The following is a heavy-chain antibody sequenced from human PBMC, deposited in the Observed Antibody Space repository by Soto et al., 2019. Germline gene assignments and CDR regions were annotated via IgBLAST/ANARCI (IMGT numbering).Heavy chain of an antibody. CDR2: IFPILGIA. Sequence: QVQLVQSGAEVKKPGSSVKVSCKASGGTFSSYTISWLRQAPGRGLECMGRIFPILGIANYAQKVQRRVTITADKSTSTAWTELSSLRSEDTAVYYSARFRGSYGMDVWGQGTTVTVSS. D-gene: IGHD3-10*01. J-gene: IGHJ6*02. V-gene: IGHV1-69*02. CDR1: GGTFSSYT. CDR3: ARFRGSYGMDV.